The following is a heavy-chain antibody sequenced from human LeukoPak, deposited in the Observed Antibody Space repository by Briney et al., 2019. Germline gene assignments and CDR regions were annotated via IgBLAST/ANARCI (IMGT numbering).Heavy chain of an antibody. D-gene: IGHD5-18*01. J-gene: IGHJ2*01. V-gene: IGHV5-51*01. CDR1: GYSFTSYW. CDR2: IYPGDSDT. Sequence: GESLKISCKGSGYSFTSYWIGWVRQMPGKGLEWMGIIYPGDSDTRYSPSFQGQVTISADKSISTAYLQWSSLEASDTAMYYCARRATYGYSYGLGYWYFDLWGRGTLVTVSS. CDR3: ARRATYGYSYGLGYWYFDL.